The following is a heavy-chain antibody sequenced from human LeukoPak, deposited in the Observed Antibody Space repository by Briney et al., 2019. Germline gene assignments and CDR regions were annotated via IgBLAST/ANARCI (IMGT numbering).Heavy chain of an antibody. V-gene: IGHV1-18*01. D-gene: IGHD3-10*01. CDR2: ISAYNSNT. CDR3: GRAADSGSYYNSGFDY. CDR1: GYTLASYC. J-gene: IGHJ4*02. Sequence: ASVKVSCKASGYTLASYCISWVRQAPGQGLEWMGWISAYNSNTNHAQKLQRRVTMTTDTSTSTAYMELRSLRSDDTAVYYCGRAADSGSYYNSGFDYWGQGTLVTVSS.